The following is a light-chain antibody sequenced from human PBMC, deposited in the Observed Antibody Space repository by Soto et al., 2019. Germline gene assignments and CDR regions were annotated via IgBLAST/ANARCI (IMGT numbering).Light chain of an antibody. J-gene: IGKJ2*01. CDR1: QSVLYRSNGRNY. V-gene: IGKV4-1*01. Sequence: DIVMTQSPDSLAVSLGERATIHCRSSQSVLYRSNGRNYLAWYQQKPGQRPEVLFYWASTRESGVPDRFSGGGSGTDFTLTLSSLQTEDVALYFCQQYLTTPFTFGQGNRLEIK. CDR2: WAS. CDR3: QQYLTTPFT.